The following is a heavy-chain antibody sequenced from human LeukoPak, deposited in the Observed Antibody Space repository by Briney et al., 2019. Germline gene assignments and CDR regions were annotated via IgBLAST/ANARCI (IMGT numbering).Heavy chain of an antibody. J-gene: IGHJ4*02. CDR3: VRDLGGGYVDY. D-gene: IGHD2-15*01. CDR1: GFTFSSYA. V-gene: IGHV3-30-3*01. CDR2: ISYDGSNK. Sequence: GRSLRLSCAASGFTFSSYAMHWVRQAPGKGLEWVAVISYDGSNKYYADSVKGRFTISRDNSKNTLYLQMNSLRAEDTAVYYCVRDLGGGYVDYWGQGTLVTVSS.